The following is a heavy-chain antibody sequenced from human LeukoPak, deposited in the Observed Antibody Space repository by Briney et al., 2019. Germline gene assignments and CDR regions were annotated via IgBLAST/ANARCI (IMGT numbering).Heavy chain of an antibody. V-gene: IGHV3-7*01. CDR3: ARHNYYHFDY. CDR1: GFTFNKYS. J-gene: IGHJ4*02. D-gene: IGHD1-1*01. Sequence: GGSLRLSCTASGFTFNKYSMTWVRQAPGKGLEWVANIKHDGSENYVDSVRGRVTISRDNAKNSLYLQMNTLRAEDTAGYFCARHNYYHFDYWGQGTLVTASS. CDR2: IKHDGSE.